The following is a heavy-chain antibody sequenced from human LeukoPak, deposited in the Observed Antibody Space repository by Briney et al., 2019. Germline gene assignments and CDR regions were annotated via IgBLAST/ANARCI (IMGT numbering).Heavy chain of an antibody. D-gene: IGHD6-25*01. J-gene: IGHJ4*02. CDR3: ARPGYTSGWISGDFGH. CDR1: GYTFTGYY. Sequence: ASVKVSCKASGYTFTGYYINWVRQATGQGLEWMGWINPNSGDTSYARRFQGRVTMTRDTSISTAYMELSSLRSDDTAVYYCARPGYTSGWISGDFGHWGLGNLVTVSS. V-gene: IGHV1-2*02. CDR2: INPNSGDT.